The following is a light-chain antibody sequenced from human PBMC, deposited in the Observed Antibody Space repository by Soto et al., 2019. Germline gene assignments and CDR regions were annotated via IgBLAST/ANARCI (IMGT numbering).Light chain of an antibody. CDR1: SSDIGAYNY. J-gene: IGLJ1*01. V-gene: IGLV2-14*01. Sequence: QSVLTQPASVSGSPGQSITISCTGTSSDIGAYNYVSWYQQYLGKAPKLMIYGVTNRPSGVSNRFSGSKTGNTASLTISGLQAEDEADYYCFSHRSGDSHVFGTGTKATVL. CDR2: GVT. CDR3: FSHRSGDSHV.